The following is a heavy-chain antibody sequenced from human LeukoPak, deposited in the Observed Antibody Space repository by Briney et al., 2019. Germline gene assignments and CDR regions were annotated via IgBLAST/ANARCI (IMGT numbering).Heavy chain of an antibody. Sequence: PSETLSLTCTVSGGSINNHYWSWIRQSPGKGLEWIGYIYYSGSTNYNPSLKSRVTISLDTSKNQFSLKLSSVTAADTAVYYCARDYRGWYYFDYWGQGTLVTVSS. J-gene: IGHJ4*02. D-gene: IGHD6-19*01. CDR2: IYYSGST. CDR1: GGSINNHY. V-gene: IGHV4-59*11. CDR3: ARDYRGWYYFDY.